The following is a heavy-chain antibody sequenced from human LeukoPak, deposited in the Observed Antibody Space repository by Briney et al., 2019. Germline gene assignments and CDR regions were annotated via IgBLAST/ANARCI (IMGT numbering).Heavy chain of an antibody. Sequence: QPGGSLRLSCAASGFTFSSYAMHRVRQAPGKGLEWVAVISYDGSNKYYADSVKGRFTISRDNSRNTLYLQMNSLRAEDTAVYYCARGTPSSSGWLYYGMDVWGQGTTVTVSS. CDR2: ISYDGSNK. CDR1: GFTFSSYA. D-gene: IGHD6-19*01. V-gene: IGHV3-30-3*01. J-gene: IGHJ6*02. CDR3: ARGTPSSSGWLYYGMDV.